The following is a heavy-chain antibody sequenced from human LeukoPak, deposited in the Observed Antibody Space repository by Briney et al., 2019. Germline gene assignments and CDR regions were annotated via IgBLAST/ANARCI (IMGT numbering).Heavy chain of an antibody. CDR2: IRSNSAT. V-gene: IGHV3-73*01. CDR1: RFTFRGSA. J-gene: IGHJ5*01. D-gene: IGHD3-10*01. Sequence: GGSLILSCAASRFTFRGSAVHWVRQASGRGLEWVAFIRSNSATTYAPSVKGRFTVSRDDLKSTAYLEMNNLRIEDTAVYYCIRVDEGSYCCDSWGQGARVTVSS. CDR3: IRVDEGSYCCDS.